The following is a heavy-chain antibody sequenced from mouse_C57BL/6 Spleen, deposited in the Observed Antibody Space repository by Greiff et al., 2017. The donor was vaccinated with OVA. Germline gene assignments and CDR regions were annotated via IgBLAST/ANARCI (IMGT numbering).Heavy chain of an antibody. CDR3: ARETFDY. V-gene: IGHV1-20*01. CDR2: INPYNGDT. CDR1: GYSFTGYF. J-gene: IGHJ2*01. Sequence: EVKLMESGPELVKPGDSVKISCKASGYSFTGYFMNWVMQSHGKSLEWIGRINPYNGDTFYNQKFKGKATLTVDKSSSTAHMELRSLTSEDSAVYYCARETFDYWGQGTTLTVSS.